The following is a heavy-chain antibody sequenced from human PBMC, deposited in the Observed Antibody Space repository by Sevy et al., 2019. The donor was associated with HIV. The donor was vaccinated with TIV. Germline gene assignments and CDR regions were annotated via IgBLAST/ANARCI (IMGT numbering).Heavy chain of an antibody. CDR3: ARDQHDYAGNVRTGWFDP. CDR1: GFAFSNYYA. Sequence: GGSLRLSCAASGFAFSNYYAMHWVRQAPGKGLEWVAVISYDGTNKYYADSVKGRFTISRDNSKKILYVQMNSLRGEDTAVYYCARDQHDYAGNVRTGWFDPWGQGTLVTVSS. V-gene: IGHV3-30-3*01. CDR2: ISYDGTNK. J-gene: IGHJ5*02. D-gene: IGHD4-17*01.